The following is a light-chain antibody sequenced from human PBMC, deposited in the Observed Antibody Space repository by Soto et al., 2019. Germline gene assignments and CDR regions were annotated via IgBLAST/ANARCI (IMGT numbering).Light chain of an antibody. Sequence: QSALTQSASVSGSPGQSITIPCTGTSSDVGGYDYVSWYQQHPGKVPKLIIYEVIKRPSGVSHRFSGSKSGNTASLTISGLQTEDEAGYYCSSYTTSSALVFGGGTKVTV. V-gene: IGLV2-14*01. CDR2: EVI. J-gene: IGLJ2*01. CDR1: SSDVGGYDY. CDR3: SSYTTSSALV.